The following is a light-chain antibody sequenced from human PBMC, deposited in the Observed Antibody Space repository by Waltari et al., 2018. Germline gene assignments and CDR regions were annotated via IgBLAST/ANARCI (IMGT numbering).Light chain of an antibody. CDR3: SSSTSRITWV. J-gene: IGLJ3*02. Sequence: QSALTQPPSVSGSPGQSVTISCTGTSRDVGNYNHVSWYQQSPGTAPKLIIYEVTNRPSGVPDRFSGSKSGNTASLTISGLQAEDESDYYCSSSTSRITWVFGGGTKLTVL. CDR2: EVT. CDR1: SRDVGNYNH. V-gene: IGLV2-18*02.